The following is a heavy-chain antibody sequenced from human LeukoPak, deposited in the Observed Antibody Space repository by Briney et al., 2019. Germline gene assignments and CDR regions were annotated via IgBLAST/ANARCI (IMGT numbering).Heavy chain of an antibody. D-gene: IGHD1-26*01. CDR2: ISWNSGSI. CDR1: GFTFDDYA. CDR3: AKAGGSYSGLNYFDY. V-gene: IGHV3-9*01. Sequence: GRSLRLSGAASGFTFDDYAMHWVRQAPGKGLEWVSGISWNSGSIDYADSVKGRFTISRDNAKNSLYLQLNSLRAEDSALYYCAKAGGSYSGLNYFDYWGQGTLVTVSS. J-gene: IGHJ4*02.